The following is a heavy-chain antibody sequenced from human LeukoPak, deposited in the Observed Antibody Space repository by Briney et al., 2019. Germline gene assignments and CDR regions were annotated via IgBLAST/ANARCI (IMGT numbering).Heavy chain of an antibody. Sequence: AGGSLRLSCAASGFTFSGSAMHWVRQASGKGLEWVGRIRSKANSYATAYAASVKGRFTISRDDSKNTAYLQMNSLRAEDTAVYYCAKRPRGNYLDPFDYWGQGTLVTVSS. D-gene: IGHD3-10*01. CDR3: AKRPRGNYLDPFDY. V-gene: IGHV3-73*01. CDR1: GFTFSGSA. CDR2: IRSKANSYAT. J-gene: IGHJ4*02.